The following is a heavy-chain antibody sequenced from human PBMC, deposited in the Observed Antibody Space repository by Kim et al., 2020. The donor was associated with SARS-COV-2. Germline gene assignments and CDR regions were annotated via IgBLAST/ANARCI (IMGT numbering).Heavy chain of an antibody. J-gene: IGHJ4*02. CDR3: AKDRLPFGERNPLDY. Sequence: GGSLRLFCAASGFTFSSYGMHWVRQAPGKGLEWVAVIWYDGSNKYYADSVKGRFTISRDNSKNTLYLQMNSLRAEDTAVYYCAKDRLPFGERNPLDYWGQGTLVTVSS. CDR1: GFTFSSYG. D-gene: IGHD3-16*01. V-gene: IGHV3-33*06. CDR2: IWYDGSNK.